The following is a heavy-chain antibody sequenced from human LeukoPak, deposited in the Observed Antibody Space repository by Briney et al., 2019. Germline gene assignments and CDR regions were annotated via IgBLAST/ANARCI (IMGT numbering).Heavy chain of an antibody. CDR1: GGSISSNNW. J-gene: IGHJ4*02. CDR3: ARGRQDIVVVPAAIGY. CDR2: IYHSGST. Sequence: SGTLSLTCAVSGGSISSNNWWGWVRQPPGKGLEWIGEIYHSGSTNYNPSLKSRVTISVDTSKNQFSLKLSSVTAADTAVYYCARGRQDIVVVPAAIGYWGQGTLVTVSS. D-gene: IGHD2-2*01. V-gene: IGHV4-4*02.